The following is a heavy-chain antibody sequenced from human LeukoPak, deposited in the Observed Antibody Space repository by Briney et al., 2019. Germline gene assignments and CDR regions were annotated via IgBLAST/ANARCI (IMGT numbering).Heavy chain of an antibody. CDR1: GYTFTSYA. J-gene: IGHJ4*02. CDR3: ARVSDDSGWNFDY. D-gene: IGHD6-19*01. Sequence: ASVKVSCKASGYTFTSYAIHWVRQAPGQRLEWMGWINADNGNRKYSQKFQDRVTITRETSATTAYMELNSLTSEDTAVYYCARVSDDSGWNFDYWGRGTLVAVSS. CDR2: INADNGNR. V-gene: IGHV1-3*01.